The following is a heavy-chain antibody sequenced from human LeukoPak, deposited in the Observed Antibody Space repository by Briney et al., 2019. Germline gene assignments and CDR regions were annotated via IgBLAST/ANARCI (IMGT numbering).Heavy chain of an antibody. Sequence: PSETLSLTCTVSGGSISSSSYYWGWIRQPPGKGLEWIGCIYYSGSTYYNPSLKSRVTISVDTSKNQFSLKLSSVTAADTAVYYCARLVGVEYYYDSSGYYPNSFDYWGQGTLVTVSS. V-gene: IGHV4-39*01. J-gene: IGHJ4*02. D-gene: IGHD3-22*01. CDR2: IYYSGST. CDR1: GGSISSSSYY. CDR3: ARLVGVEYYYDSSGYYPNSFDY.